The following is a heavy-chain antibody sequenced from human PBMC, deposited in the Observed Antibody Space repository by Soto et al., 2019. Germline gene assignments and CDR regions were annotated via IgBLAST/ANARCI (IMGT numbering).Heavy chain of an antibody. D-gene: IGHD6-13*01. CDR3: GRAAAGTQVVY. V-gene: IGHV3-48*03. CDR2: ISRSHSDI. CDR1: GFSISNFG. J-gene: IGHJ4*02. Sequence: GGSLRLSCSASGFSISNFGMFWVRQAPGRGLEWISFISRSHSDIYDADSVKGRFTISRDNAKNSMFLQMNSLRDEDRAVYYCGRAAAGTQVVYSDQATLLTASS.